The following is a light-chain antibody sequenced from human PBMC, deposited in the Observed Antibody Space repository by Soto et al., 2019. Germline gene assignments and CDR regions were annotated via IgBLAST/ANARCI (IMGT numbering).Light chain of an antibody. CDR3: QQYFSIPMFT. Sequence: DVVLTQSPDSLALSLGETATITCKTTQSALFSASNKNYIAWYQRRPGQPLKLLFYWASTRASGVPQRFSGSGSGTDFTPTTSSLQPDDAANYYCQQYFSIPMFTFAQGTNLQIK. CDR2: WAS. V-gene: IGKV4-1*01. J-gene: IGKJ2*01. CDR1: QSALFSASNKNY.